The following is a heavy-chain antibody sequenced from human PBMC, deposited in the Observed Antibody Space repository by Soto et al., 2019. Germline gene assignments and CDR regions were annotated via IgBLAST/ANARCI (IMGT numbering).Heavy chain of an antibody. D-gene: IGHD3-3*01. CDR1: GGSISSGDYY. V-gene: IGHV4-30-4*01. CDR2: IYYSGST. CDR3: AREKITIFGVVQSDY. J-gene: IGHJ4*02. Sequence: QVQLQESGPGLVKPSQTLSLTCTVSGGSISSGDYYWSWIRQPPGKGLEWIGYIYYSGSTYYNPSLKSRVTISVDTSKNQFSLKLSSVTAADTAVYYCAREKITIFGVVQSDYWGQGTLVTVSS.